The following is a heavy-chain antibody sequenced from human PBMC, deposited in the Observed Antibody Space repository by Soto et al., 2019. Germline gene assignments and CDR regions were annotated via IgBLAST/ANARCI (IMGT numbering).Heavy chain of an antibody. CDR3: TRAYGAETFDF. CDR1: RYTFNNYD. J-gene: IGHJ5*01. Sequence: GASVKVSCKASRYTFNNYDIHWVRQAPGHGLEWMGWMNPNSGNTGYAQNFRGRVTMTQNTAIGTAYMELSSLRSDDTATYYCTRAYGAETFDFWGQGTRVTV. V-gene: IGHV1-8*02. D-gene: IGHD3-10*01. CDR2: MNPNSGNT.